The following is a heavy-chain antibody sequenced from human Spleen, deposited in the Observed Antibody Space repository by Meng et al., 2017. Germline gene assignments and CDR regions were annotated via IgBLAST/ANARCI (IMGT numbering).Heavy chain of an antibody. CDR1: GYNFNSHW. CDR2: IFPGDSDT. V-gene: IGHV5-51*01. J-gene: IGHJ4*02. D-gene: IGHD7-27*01. Sequence: GESLKISCMGSGYNFNSHWIGWVRQTPGKGLEWMGIIFPGDSDTRFSPSFQGQVTISADKSITTAYLQWSSLKASDTAMYFCARHSRGGEAVDYWGQGTLVTVSS. CDR3: ARHSRGGEAVDY.